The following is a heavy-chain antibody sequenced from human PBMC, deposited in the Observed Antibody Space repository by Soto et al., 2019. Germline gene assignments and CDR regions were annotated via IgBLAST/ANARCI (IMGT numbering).Heavy chain of an antibody. J-gene: IGHJ5*02. V-gene: IGHV4-31*03. CDR2: IYYSGST. D-gene: IGHD3-16*01. CDR3: ARVGGINWFDP. CDR1: GGSISSGGYY. Sequence: QVQLQESGPGLVKPSQTLSLTCTVSGGSISSGGYYWSWIRQHPGKGLEWIGYIYYSGSTYYNPSLKGRFTISVDTSKNQFTLKLSSVTAAVTAVYYCARVGGINWFDPWCQGTLVTVSS.